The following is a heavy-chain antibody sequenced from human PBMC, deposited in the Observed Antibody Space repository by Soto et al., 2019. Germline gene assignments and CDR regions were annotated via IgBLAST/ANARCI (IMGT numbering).Heavy chain of an antibody. Sequence: ESLKISRMGPGYIFTSSWVGWVRQMPGKSLEWMGLIYPGDSDTRYSTSFQGQVTISADKSINTAYLQWSSLKASDTAMYYCARRDCGGDGYAGWLDPWGQGTLVTVSS. CDR3: ARRDCGGDGYAGWLDP. CDR2: IYPGDSDT. V-gene: IGHV5-51*01. CDR1: GYIFTSSW. D-gene: IGHD2-21*02. J-gene: IGHJ5*02.